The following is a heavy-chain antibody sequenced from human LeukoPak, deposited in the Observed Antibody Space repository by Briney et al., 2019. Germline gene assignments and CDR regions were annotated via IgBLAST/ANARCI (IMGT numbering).Heavy chain of an antibody. CDR1: GFTFSTYG. CDR3: ARAVGPFDI. CDR2: IWFDGSIK. V-gene: IGHV3-33*08. Sequence: GGSLRLSCAASGFTFSTYGMHWVRQAPGKGLEWVAVIWFDGSIKYYADSVKGRFTISRDNSKNTLYLQMNSLRAEDTAVYYCARAVGPFDIWGQGTIVIVSS. J-gene: IGHJ3*02.